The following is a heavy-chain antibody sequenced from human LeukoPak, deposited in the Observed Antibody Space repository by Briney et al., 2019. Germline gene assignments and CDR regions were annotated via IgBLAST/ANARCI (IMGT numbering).Heavy chain of an antibody. CDR2: INHSGST. J-gene: IGHJ4*02. D-gene: IGHD3-10*01. CDR3: ARDAKYYYGSRTFFFYEH. Sequence: RASETLSLTCAVYGGSFSGYYWSWIRQPPGKGLEWIGEINHSGSTNYNPSLKSRVTMSTDPSKNQFSLKLSSVTAADTAIYYCARDAKYYYGSRTFFFYEHWGQGTLLTVSS. CDR1: GGSFSGYY. V-gene: IGHV4-34*01.